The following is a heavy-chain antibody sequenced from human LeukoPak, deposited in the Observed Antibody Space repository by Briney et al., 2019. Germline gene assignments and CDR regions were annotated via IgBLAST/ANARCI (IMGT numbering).Heavy chain of an antibody. CDR3: ARTRYSSSWYGVRSFDY. D-gene: IGHD6-13*01. CDR2: INAGNGNT. CDR1: GYTFTSYA. J-gene: IGHJ4*02. Sequence: ASVKVSCKASGYTFTSYAMHWVRQAPGQRLEWMGWINAGNGNTKYSQKFQGRVTITRDTSASTAYMELSRLRSDDTAVYYCARTRYSSSWYGVRSFDYWGQGTLVTVSS. V-gene: IGHV1-3*01.